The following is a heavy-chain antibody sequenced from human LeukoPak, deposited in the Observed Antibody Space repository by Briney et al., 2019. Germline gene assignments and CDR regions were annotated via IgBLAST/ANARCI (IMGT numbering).Heavy chain of an antibody. J-gene: IGHJ6*04. Sequence: SQTLSLTCTVSGGSISSGDYYWSWIRQPPGKGLEWIGYIYYSGSTYYNPSLKSRVTISVDTSKNQFSLKLSSVTAADTAVYYCARDLEGYSGYDMVYYYGMDVWGKGTTITVSS. CDR3: ARDLEGYSGYDMVYYYGMDV. CDR1: GGSISSGDYY. D-gene: IGHD5-12*01. V-gene: IGHV4-30-4*01. CDR2: IYYSGST.